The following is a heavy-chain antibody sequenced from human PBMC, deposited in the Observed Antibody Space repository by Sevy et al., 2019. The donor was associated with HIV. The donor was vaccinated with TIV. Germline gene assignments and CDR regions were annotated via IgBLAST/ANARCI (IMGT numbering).Heavy chain of an antibody. Sequence: SETRSLTCTVSGGSITSLYWNWIRHPPGKGLEWIANIYYNGHINYNPSLKSRVTLSLDTSKNQFSLRLSSVTAADTAMYYCAGENAWGRGYSWGQGTLVTVSP. CDR1: GGSITSLY. J-gene: IGHJ4*02. D-gene: IGHD1-26*01. CDR3: AGENAWGRGYS. CDR2: IYYNGHI. V-gene: IGHV4-59*08.